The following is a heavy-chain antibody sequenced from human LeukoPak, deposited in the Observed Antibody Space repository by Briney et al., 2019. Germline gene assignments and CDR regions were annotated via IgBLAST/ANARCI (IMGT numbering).Heavy chain of an antibody. D-gene: IGHD2-15*01. J-gene: IGHJ5*02. CDR3: ASLCSGGSCYLESGWSDP. CDR1: GYSIRSGYY. V-gene: IGHV4-38-2*01. Sequence: SETLSLTCAVSGYSIRSGYYWGWIRQPPGKGLEWIGSIYHSGSTYYNPSLKSRVTISVDTSKNQFSLKLSSVTAADTAVYYCASLCSGGSCYLESGWSDPWGQGTLVTVSS. CDR2: IYHSGST.